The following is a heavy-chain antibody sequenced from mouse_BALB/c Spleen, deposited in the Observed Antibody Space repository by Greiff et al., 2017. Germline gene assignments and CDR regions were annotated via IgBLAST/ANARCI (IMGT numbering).Heavy chain of an antibody. CDR3: ARRHRYDGYFDV. J-gene: IGHJ1*01. CDR2: ISYSGST. CDR1: GDSITSGY. Sequence: EVQVVESGPSLVKPSQTLSLTCSVTGDSITSGYWNWIRKFPGNKLEYMGYISYSGSTYYNPSLKSRISITRDTSKNQYYLQLNSVTTEDTATYYCARRHRYDGYFDVWGAGTTVTVSS. V-gene: IGHV3-8*02. D-gene: IGHD2-14*01.